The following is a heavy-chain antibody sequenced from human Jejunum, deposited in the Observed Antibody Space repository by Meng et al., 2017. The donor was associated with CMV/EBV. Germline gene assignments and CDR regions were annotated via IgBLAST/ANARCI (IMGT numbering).Heavy chain of an antibody. CDR3: AHRREHSGSWGWGDFDY. CDR1: GFSLSTGGVG. V-gene: IGHV2-5*02. Sequence: QIPCKELGPTLLNPTQTLTPTCTFSGFSLSTGGVGVGWIRQPPGKALEYLALIYWDNDKFYSPSLRSRLTIAKDTPKNQVVLTMTNMDPVDTATYYCAHRREHSGSWGWGDFDYWGQGTLVTVSS. J-gene: IGHJ4*02. D-gene: IGHD3-10*01. CDR2: IYWDNDK.